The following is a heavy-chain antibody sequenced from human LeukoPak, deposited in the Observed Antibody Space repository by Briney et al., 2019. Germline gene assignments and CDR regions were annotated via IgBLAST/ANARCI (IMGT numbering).Heavy chain of an antibody. CDR3: ARLKAYSSSSSWRYYYYMDV. CDR1: GGSFSGYY. V-gene: IGHV4-34*01. J-gene: IGHJ6*03. D-gene: IGHD6-6*01. CDR2: INHSGST. Sequence: SETLSLTCAVYGGSFSGYYWSWIRQSPGKGLEWIGEINHSGSTNYNPSLKSRVTISVDTSKNQFSLKLSSVTAADTAVYYCARLKAYSSSSSWRYYYYMDVWGKGTTVTVSS.